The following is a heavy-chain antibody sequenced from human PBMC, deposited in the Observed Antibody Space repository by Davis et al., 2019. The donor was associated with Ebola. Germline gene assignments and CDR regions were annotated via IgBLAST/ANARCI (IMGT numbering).Heavy chain of an antibody. CDR1: GYTFTNYY. D-gene: IGHD3-10*01. J-gene: IGHJ4*02. CDR3: ARNYGSGSFFPHY. CDR2: MNPNSGNT. Sequence: AASVQVSCKASGYTFTNYYMHWVRQAPGQGLEWMGWMNPNSGNTGYAQKFQGRVTMTRDTSTSTAYMELSSLRSEDTAVYYCARNYGSGSFFPHYWGQGTLVTVSS. V-gene: IGHV1-8*02.